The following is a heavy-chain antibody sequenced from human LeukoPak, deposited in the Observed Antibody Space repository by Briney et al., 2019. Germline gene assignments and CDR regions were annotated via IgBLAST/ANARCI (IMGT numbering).Heavy chain of an antibody. J-gene: IGHJ6*03. CDR2: IYHSEST. V-gene: IGHV4-34*01. CDR3: RGNFYSYYYMDV. Sequence: SETLSLTCAVYGGSFSGYYWSWIRQPPGKGLEWIGEIYHSESTSYNPSLKSRLTISVDTSKNQFSLKLSSVTAADTAVYYCRGNFYSYYYMDVWGKGTTVTVSS. D-gene: IGHD1-7*01. CDR1: GGSFSGYY.